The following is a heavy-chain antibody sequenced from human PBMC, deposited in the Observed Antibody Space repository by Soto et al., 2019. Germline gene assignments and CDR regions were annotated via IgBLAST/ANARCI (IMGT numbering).Heavy chain of an antibody. J-gene: IGHJ4*02. CDR3: ARGGGTQDYDYVWGSYPGPFDY. CDR2: IYYSGST. D-gene: IGHD3-16*02. Sequence: SETLSLTCTVSGGSISSYYWSWIRQPPGKGLEWIGYIYYSGSTNYNPSLKSRVTISVDTSKNQFSLKLSSVTAADTAVYYCARGGGTQDYDYVWGSYPGPFDYWGQGTLV. V-gene: IGHV4-59*01. CDR1: GGSISSYY.